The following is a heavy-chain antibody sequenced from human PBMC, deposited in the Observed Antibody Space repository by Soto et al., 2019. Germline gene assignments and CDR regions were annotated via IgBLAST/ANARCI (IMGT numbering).Heavy chain of an antibody. J-gene: IGHJ4*02. CDR2: ISSSGNTI. CDR1: GFTFSSYE. D-gene: IGHD3-3*01. Sequence: PGGSLRLSCAASGFTFSSYEMNWVRQAPGKGQEWVSYISSSGNTIYYADSVKGRFTVSRDNAKNSLHLQMNSLRAEDTAVYYCARGSITIFGVVLYWGQGTLVTVSS. V-gene: IGHV3-48*03. CDR3: ARGSITIFGVVLY.